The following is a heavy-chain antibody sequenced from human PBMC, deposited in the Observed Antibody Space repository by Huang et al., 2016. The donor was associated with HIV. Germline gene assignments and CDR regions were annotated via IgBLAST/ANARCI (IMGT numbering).Heavy chain of an antibody. CDR2: IYYSGST. J-gene: IGHJ4*02. Sequence: QVQLQESGPGLVKPSETLSLTCTVSGGSISSHYWSWIRQPPGKGLEWIGSIYYSGSTNYNPSLKRRVTISVDTSKNQFSLKLNSVTAADTAVYYCARDSGNWNYWGQGTLVTVSS. CDR3: ARDSGNWNY. V-gene: IGHV4-59*11. D-gene: IGHD1-20*01. CDR1: GGSISSHY.